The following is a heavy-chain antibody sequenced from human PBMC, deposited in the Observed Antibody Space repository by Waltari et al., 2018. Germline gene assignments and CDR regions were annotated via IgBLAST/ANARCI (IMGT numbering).Heavy chain of an antibody. CDR1: GGSFSGYY. V-gene: IGHV4-34*01. CDR2: INHSGST. D-gene: IGHD3-10*01. J-gene: IGHJ4*02. Sequence: QVQLQQWGAGLLKPSETLSLTCAVYGGSFSGYYWSWIRQPPGKGLVWIGEINHSGSTNYNPSLKSRVTISVDTSKNQFSLKLSSVTAADTAVYYCARYYYGSGSPFDYWGQGTLVTVSS. CDR3: ARYYYGSGSPFDY.